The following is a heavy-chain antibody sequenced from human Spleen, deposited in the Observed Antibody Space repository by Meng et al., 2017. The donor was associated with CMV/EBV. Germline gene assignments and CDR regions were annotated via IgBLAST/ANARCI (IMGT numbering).Heavy chain of an antibody. J-gene: IGHJ6*02. V-gene: IGHV1-2*02. CDR2: INPKSGAT. D-gene: IGHD4-17*01. CDR1: GGTFSSYP. Sequence: ASGKVSCKASGGTFSSYPISWVRQAPGQGLEWMGWINPKSGATNYAEKFQGRVTMTRDTSLTTVYMEVSSLRSDDTAIYYCARDLDMVTTVRYYFYGTDVWGQGTTVTVSS. CDR3: ARDLDMVTTVRYYFYGTDV.